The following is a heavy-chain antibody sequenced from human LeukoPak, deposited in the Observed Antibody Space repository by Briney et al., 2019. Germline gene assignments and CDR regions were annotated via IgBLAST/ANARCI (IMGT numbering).Heavy chain of an antibody. V-gene: IGHV1-69*06. Sequence: SVKVSCKASGGTFSSYAISWVRQAPGQGLEWMGGIIPIFGTANYAQKFQGRVAITADKSTSTAYMELSSLRSEDTAVYYCARALEGYCSGGSCYPTYYYYYMDVWGKGTTVTVSS. J-gene: IGHJ6*03. CDR3: ARALEGYCSGGSCYPTYYYYYMDV. CDR2: IIPIFGTA. D-gene: IGHD2-15*01. CDR1: GGTFSSYA.